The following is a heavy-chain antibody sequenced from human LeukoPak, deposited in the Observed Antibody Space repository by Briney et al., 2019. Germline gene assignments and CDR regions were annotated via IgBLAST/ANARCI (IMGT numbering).Heavy chain of an antibody. V-gene: IGHV4-38-2*02. CDR1: GYSISSGYY. D-gene: IGHD6-6*01. CDR2: IYHSGST. Sequence: PSETLSLTCIVSGYSISSGYYWGWIRQPPGKGLEWIGSIYHSGSTYYNPSLKGRVTISVDTSKNQFSLKLSSVTAADTAVYYCARYSSSRTIAALYYFDYWGQGTLVTVSS. CDR3: ARYSSSRTIAALYYFDY. J-gene: IGHJ4*02.